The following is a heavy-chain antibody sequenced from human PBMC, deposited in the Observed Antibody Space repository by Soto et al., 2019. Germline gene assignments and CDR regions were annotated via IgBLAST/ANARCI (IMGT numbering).Heavy chain of an antibody. CDR2: IGSTGNNI. J-gene: IGHJ4*02. CDR1: GFTFTNYD. V-gene: IGHV3-21*01. CDR3: AGYCSRPTCYGEDY. Sequence: EALLVESGGGLVKPGGSLRLSCVASGFTFTNYDMNWVRQAPGKGLEWVSSIGSTGNNIYYADSVKGRFTISKDNAKNSLYLQMNSLRAEDTAVYYCAGYCSRPTCYGEDYWGQGTLVTVSS. D-gene: IGHD2-2*01.